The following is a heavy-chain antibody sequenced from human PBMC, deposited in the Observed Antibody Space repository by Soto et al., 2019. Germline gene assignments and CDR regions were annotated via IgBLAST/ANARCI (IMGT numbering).Heavy chain of an antibody. CDR2: INHTGHT. D-gene: IGHD3-10*01. V-gene: IGHV4-34*01. CDR1: GGSFNDYY. J-gene: IGHJ4*02. CDR3: ARSGHLFDY. Sequence: QVQLQQWGAGLLKPSETLSLTCAVYGGSFNDYYWSWIRQPPGKGLEWIGEINHTGHTNYNPSLKSRVTISVDTSQNQFSLKLSSVTAADPAVYYCARSGHLFDYWGQGILVTVSS.